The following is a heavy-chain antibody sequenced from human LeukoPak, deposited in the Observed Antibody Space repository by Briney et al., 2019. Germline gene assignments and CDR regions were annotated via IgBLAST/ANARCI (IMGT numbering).Heavy chain of an antibody. CDR3: ARESPIAETA. V-gene: IGHV4-61*02. Sequence: SETLSLTCTVSGASISSASYYWSWIRQPAGKGLERIGRIYTSGSTNYNPPLKSRVTISVDRSKTQFSLRLSSVTAADTAVYYCARESPIAETAWGQGTLVTVSS. J-gene: IGHJ5*02. CDR1: GASISSASYY. CDR2: IYTSGST. D-gene: IGHD1-14*01.